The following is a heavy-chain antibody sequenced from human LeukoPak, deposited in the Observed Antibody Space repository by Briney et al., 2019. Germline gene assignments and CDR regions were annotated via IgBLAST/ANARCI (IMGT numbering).Heavy chain of an antibody. J-gene: IGHJ4*02. Sequence: ASVKVSCKASGYTFTSYYMHWVRQAPGQGLEWMGIINPSGGSTSYAQKFQGRVTMTRDTSTSTVYMELSSLRSEDTAVYYCARAMRPRYYNSGAPFDYWGQGTLVTVSS. V-gene: IGHV1-46*01. CDR2: INPSGGST. D-gene: IGHD3-22*01. CDR3: ARAMRPRYYNSGAPFDY. CDR1: GYTFTSYY.